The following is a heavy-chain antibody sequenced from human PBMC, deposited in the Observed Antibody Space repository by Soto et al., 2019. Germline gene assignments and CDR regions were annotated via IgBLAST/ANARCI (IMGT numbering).Heavy chain of an antibody. V-gene: IGHV1-8*01. Sequence: ASVKVSCKASGYSFTSYDINWVRRATGQGLEWMGWMNPNSGNTGYAQKFQGRVTMTRNTSISTAYMELSSLRSEDTAVYYCARSPTSVLRFLEWLFIFDYWGQGTRVTVSS. CDR3: ARSPTSVLRFLEWLFIFDY. CDR2: MNPNSGNT. CDR1: GYSFTSYD. J-gene: IGHJ4*02. D-gene: IGHD3-3*01.